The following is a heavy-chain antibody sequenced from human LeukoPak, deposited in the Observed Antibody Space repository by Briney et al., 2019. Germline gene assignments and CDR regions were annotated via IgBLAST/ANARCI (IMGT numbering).Heavy chain of an antibody. J-gene: IGHJ4*02. V-gene: IGHV3-21*01. CDR1: GFTFSSYS. D-gene: IGHD2-21*01. CDR2: ISSSSNYI. Sequence: GGSLRLSCAASGFTFSSYSMNWVRQAPGKGLEWVSSISSSSNYIYYADSVKGRFTISRDNAKNSLYLQMNSLRAEDTAVYYCARSSIHTDYWGQGTLVTVSS. CDR3: ARSSIHTDY.